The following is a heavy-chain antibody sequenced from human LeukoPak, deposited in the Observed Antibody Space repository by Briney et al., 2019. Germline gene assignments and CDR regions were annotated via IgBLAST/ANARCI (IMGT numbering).Heavy chain of an antibody. CDR2: ISNTGSYT. D-gene: IGHD4-23*01. V-gene: IGHV3-11*06. Sequence: GGSLRLSCAVSGFSFADEYMSWIRQAPGQGLEWVSYISNTGSYTNYADSVEGRFTISRDNTENSLYLQMNSLRAEDTAVYYCARHDYAGNSGDYWGQGTLVTVSS. J-gene: IGHJ4*02. CDR1: GFSFADEY. CDR3: ARHDYAGNSGDY.